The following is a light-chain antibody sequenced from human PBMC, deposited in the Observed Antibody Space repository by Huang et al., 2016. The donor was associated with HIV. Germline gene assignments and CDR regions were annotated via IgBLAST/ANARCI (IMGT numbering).Light chain of an antibody. Sequence: EIVLTQSPATLSVSPGERATLSCRASQSVGSDLAWYQHRPGQAPRLLIYSASTRATGIPAGFSGSGYGTDFILTVSSLQSEDFALYYCQQYRDWPPYTFGQGTKLEIK. V-gene: IGKV3-15*01. CDR1: QSVGSD. CDR2: SAS. J-gene: IGKJ2*01. CDR3: QQYRDWPPYT.